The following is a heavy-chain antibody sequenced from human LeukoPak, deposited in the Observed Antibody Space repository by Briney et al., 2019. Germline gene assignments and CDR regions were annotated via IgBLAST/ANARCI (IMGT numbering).Heavy chain of an antibody. CDR3: ARTDDYDFWSDMRYGRLDY. CDR2: INHSGST. V-gene: IGHV4-34*01. CDR1: GGSFSGYY. D-gene: IGHD3-3*01. J-gene: IGHJ4*02. Sequence: NPSETLSLTCAVYGGSFSGYYWSWIRQPPGKGLEWIGEINHSGSTNYNPSLKSRVTISVDTSKNQFSLKLSSVTAADTAVYYCARTDDYDFWSDMRYGRLDYWGQGTLVTVSS.